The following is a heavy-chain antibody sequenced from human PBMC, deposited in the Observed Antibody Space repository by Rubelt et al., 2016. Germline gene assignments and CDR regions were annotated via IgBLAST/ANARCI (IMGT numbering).Heavy chain of an antibody. CDR2: INHSGST. V-gene: IGHV4-34*01. D-gene: IGHD1-26*01. J-gene: IGHJ3*02. CDR3: ARVMRFGEWGLPYAFDI. CDR1: SGSFSGYY. Sequence: QVQLQQWGAGLLKPSETLSLTCAVYSGSFSGYYWSWIRQPPGKGLEWIGEINHSGSTNYNPSRKSRVTISVDTSKHQFSLKLGCVTAADTAVYYCARVMRFGEWGLPYAFDIWGQGTMVNVSS.